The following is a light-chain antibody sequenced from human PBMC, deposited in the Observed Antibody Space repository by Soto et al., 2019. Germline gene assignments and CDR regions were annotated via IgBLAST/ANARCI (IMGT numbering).Light chain of an antibody. Sequence: QSVLTQPASVSGSPGQSITISCTGTSSDFGGYTYVSWYQQHPGKAPKLIIYEVSNRPSGVSNRFSGSRSGNTASLTISGLQAEDEADYYCNSYTSGSTYVFGTGTKATVL. J-gene: IGLJ1*01. CDR1: SSDFGGYTY. CDR2: EVS. V-gene: IGLV2-14*01. CDR3: NSYTSGSTYV.